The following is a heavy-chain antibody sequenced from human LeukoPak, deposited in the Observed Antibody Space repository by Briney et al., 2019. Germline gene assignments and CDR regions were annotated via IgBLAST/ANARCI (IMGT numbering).Heavy chain of an antibody. V-gene: IGHV1-18*01. D-gene: IGHD6-13*01. CDR3: AREGGYSSSWLRYYFDY. Sequence: ASVKVSCKASGYTFTSYGISWVRQAPGQGLEWMGWISAYNGNTNYAQKLQGRVTMTTDTSTSTAYMELRSLRSDDTAVYYSAREGGYSSSWLRYYFDYWGQGTRVTVSS. J-gene: IGHJ4*02. CDR1: GYTFTSYG. CDR2: ISAYNGNT.